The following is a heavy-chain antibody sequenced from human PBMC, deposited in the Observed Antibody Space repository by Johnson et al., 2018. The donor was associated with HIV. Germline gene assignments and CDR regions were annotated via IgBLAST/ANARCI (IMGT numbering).Heavy chain of an antibody. CDR3: ARPHIVVVTAGYAFDI. CDR1: GFSFTKYA. D-gene: IGHD2-21*02. J-gene: IGHJ3*02. V-gene: IGHV3-30-3*01. CDR2: ISYDGNNK. Sequence: QVQLVESGGGVVQPGRSLRLSCAASGFSFTKYAMHWVCQAPGKGLEWVAIISYDGNNKYYADSVKGRFTISRDNSKNTLYLQMNSLRAEDTAVYYCARPHIVVVTAGYAFDIWGQGTMVIVSS.